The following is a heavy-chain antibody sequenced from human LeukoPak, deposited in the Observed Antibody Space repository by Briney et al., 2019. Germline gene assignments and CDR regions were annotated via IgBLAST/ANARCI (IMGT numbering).Heavy chain of an antibody. CDR1: GGSISSSNW. V-gene: IGHV4-4*02. D-gene: IGHD3-22*01. Sequence: SETLSLTCAVSGGSISSSNWWSWVRQPPGKGLEWIGEIYHSGSTNYNPSLKSRVTISVDKSKNQFSLKLSSVTAADTAVYYCARAPLDRSSGYFHTQYYFDYWGQGTLVTVSS. J-gene: IGHJ4*02. CDR2: IYHSGST. CDR3: ARAPLDRSSGYFHTQYYFDY.